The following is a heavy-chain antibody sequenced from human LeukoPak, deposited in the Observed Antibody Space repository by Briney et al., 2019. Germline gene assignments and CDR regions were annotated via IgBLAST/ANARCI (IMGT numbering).Heavy chain of an antibody. CDR3: AKGRYYYDSSGYSTSFDY. J-gene: IGHJ4*02. Sequence: GRSLRLSCAASGFTFDDYAMHWVRQAPGKGLEWVSGITWNSGSIGYADSVKGRFTISRDSAKNSLYLQMNSLRAEDTALYYCAKGRYYYDSSGYSTSFDYWGQGTLVTVSS. V-gene: IGHV3-9*01. D-gene: IGHD3-22*01. CDR2: ITWNSGSI. CDR1: GFTFDDYA.